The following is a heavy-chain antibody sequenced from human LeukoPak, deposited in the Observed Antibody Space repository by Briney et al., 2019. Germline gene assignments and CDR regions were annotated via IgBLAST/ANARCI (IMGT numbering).Heavy chain of an antibody. J-gene: IGHJ4*02. CDR3: AREPTNTPGRPLDS. CDR2: VSTTGRY. Sequence: SETLSLTCSVSGGSLKTYYWTWIRQPAXXXLEWIGRVSTTGRYNYKPFFMSRVTMSVDISNNQVSLSLTSVTAADTAVYYCAREPTNTPGRPLDSWGQGILVTVSS. V-gene: IGHV4-4*07. D-gene: IGHD2-2*02. CDR1: GGSLKTYY.